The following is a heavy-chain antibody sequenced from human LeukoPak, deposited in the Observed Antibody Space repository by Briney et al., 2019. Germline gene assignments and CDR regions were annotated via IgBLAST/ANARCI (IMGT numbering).Heavy chain of an antibody. CDR1: GFTFSSYW. CDR3: ARRAPYGSGSYFPNFDY. D-gene: IGHD3-10*01. V-gene: IGHV3-74*01. J-gene: IGHJ4*02. CDR2: INTDGSTT. Sequence: GGSLRLSCAASGFTFSSYWMHWVRQAPGKGLVWVSRINTDGSTTSYADSVKGRFTISRDNAKNTLYLQMNSLRAEETAVYYCARRAPYGSGSYFPNFDYWGQGTLVTVSS.